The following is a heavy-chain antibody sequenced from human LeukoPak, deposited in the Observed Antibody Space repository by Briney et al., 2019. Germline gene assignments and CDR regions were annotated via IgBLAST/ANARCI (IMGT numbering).Heavy chain of an antibody. V-gene: IGHV3-53*01. CDR3: ARGPAGYN. D-gene: IGHD1-1*01. J-gene: IGHJ4*02. CDR1: GFTVSSNH. Sequence: GGSLRLSCAASGFTVSSNHMSWVRQAPGKGLEWVSVIYSGGSTDYADSVKGRFAISRDILKNTLYLQMNSLRAEDTAVYYCARGPAGYNWGQGTLVTVSS. CDR2: IYSGGST.